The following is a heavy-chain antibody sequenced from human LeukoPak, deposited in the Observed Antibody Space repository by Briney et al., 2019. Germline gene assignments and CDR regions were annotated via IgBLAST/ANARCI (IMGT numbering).Heavy chain of an antibody. CDR1: GGSFSGYY. V-gene: IGHV4-59*01. D-gene: IGHD3-22*01. CDR3: ARSYYDSSGYWSIDY. J-gene: IGHJ4*02. CDR2: IYYSGST. Sequence: PSETLSLTCAVYGGSFSGYYWSWIRQPPGKGLEWIGYIYYSGSTNYNPSLKSRVTISVDTSKNQFSLKLSSVTAADTAVYYCARSYYDSSGYWSIDYWGQGTLVTVSS.